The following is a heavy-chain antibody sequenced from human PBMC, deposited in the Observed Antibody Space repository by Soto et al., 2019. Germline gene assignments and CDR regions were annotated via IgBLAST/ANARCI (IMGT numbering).Heavy chain of an antibody. V-gene: IGHV4-30-4*01. D-gene: IGHD2-2*01. Sequence: QVQLQESGPGLVKPSQTLSLTCTVSGGSISSGDYYWSWIRQPPGKGLEWIGYIYYSGSTYYNPSLKSRVTISVDTSKNQFSLKLSSVTAADTAVYYCARDRLYCSSTSCSPDYYYYGMDVWGQGTTVTVSS. CDR3: ARDRLYCSSTSCSPDYYYYGMDV. CDR2: IYYSGST. J-gene: IGHJ6*02. CDR1: GGSISSGDYY.